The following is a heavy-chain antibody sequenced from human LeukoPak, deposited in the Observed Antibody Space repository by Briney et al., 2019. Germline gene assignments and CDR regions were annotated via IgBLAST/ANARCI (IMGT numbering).Heavy chain of an antibody. CDR1: GGSISSYY. V-gene: IGHV4-59*08. D-gene: IGHD6-13*01. CDR3: ASSDAAANPPYHYYGMDV. Sequence: SSETLSLTCTVSGGSISSYYWSCIRQPPGKGLEWIGYIYYSGSTNYNPSLKSRVTISVDTSKNQFSLKLSSVTAADTAVYYCASSDAAANPPYHYYGMDVWGQGTTVTVSS. CDR2: IYYSGST. J-gene: IGHJ6*02.